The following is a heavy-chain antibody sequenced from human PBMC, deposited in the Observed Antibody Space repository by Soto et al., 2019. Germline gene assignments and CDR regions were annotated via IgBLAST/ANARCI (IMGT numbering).Heavy chain of an antibody. V-gene: IGHV4-61*01. Sequence: SETLSLTCTVSGGSVSSGCYYWSWIRQPPGKGLEWIGNLYYSGSINCNPSLKSRVTISVDTSKNQFSLKLSSVTAADTAVYYCARADTALKTGGTWLDPWGKGSL. CDR1: GGSVSSGCYY. CDR3: ARADTALKTGGTWLDP. D-gene: IGHD5-18*01. J-gene: IGHJ5*02. CDR2: LYYSGSI.